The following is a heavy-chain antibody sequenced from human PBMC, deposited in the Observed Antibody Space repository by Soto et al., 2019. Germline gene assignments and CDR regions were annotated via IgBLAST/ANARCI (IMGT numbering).Heavy chain of an antibody. V-gene: IGHV4-59*08. D-gene: IGHD3-10*01. CDR1: GGSIRSYY. Sequence: QVQLQESGPGLVKPSETLSLTCTVSGGSIRSYYWSWIRQPPGKGLQWIGYIYYSGSTNYNPSLKSRVTISVDTSKNQLSLKLSSVTAADTVVYYCAMWYGGAFDIWGQGTMVTVSS. CDR3: AMWYGGAFDI. CDR2: IYYSGST. J-gene: IGHJ3*02.